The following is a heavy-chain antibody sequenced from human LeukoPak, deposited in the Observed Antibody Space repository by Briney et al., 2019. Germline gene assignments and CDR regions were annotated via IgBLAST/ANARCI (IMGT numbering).Heavy chain of an antibody. Sequence: SETLSLTCAVSGHSITSGSYWGWIRQSPGKGLEWFASISHSGSATSNPSLKSRVDIFLEMSKNQFSLELRSVTAADTAIYYCARLSNYGSGSYYSGGFYYMDVLVKGTTVAVSS. CDR3: ARLSNYGSGSYYSGGFYYMDV. CDR1: GHSITSGSY. V-gene: IGHV4-38-2*01. D-gene: IGHD3-10*01. J-gene: IGHJ6*03. CDR2: ISHSGSA.